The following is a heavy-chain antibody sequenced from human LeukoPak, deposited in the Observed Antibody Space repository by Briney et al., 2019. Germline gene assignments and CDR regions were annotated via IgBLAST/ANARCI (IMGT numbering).Heavy chain of an antibody. CDR1: GYTFTGCY. CDR2: INPNSGGT. Sequence: ASVEVSCKASGYTFTGCYMHWVRQAPGQGFEWMGWINPNSGGTNYAQKFQGRVTMTRDTSISTAYMELSRLRSDDTAVYYCARDRFTMVRGGNNWFDPWGQGTLVTVSS. D-gene: IGHD3-10*01. CDR3: ARDRFTMVRGGNNWFDP. J-gene: IGHJ5*02. V-gene: IGHV1-2*02.